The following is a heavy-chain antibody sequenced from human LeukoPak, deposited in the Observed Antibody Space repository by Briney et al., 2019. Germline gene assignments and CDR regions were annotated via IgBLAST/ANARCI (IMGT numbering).Heavy chain of an antibody. Sequence: PGGSLRLSCAASGVTLSSYAMSWARQAPGKGLEWVSGISSSGSGGNTYYADSVKGRFTISRDSSKSTLFLHMNTLRAEDTAVYYCAKSRPIRGYSYGYYFDYWGQGTLVTVSS. CDR1: GVTLSSYA. D-gene: IGHD5-18*01. J-gene: IGHJ4*02. V-gene: IGHV3-23*01. CDR3: AKSRPIRGYSYGYYFDY. CDR2: ISSSGSGGNT.